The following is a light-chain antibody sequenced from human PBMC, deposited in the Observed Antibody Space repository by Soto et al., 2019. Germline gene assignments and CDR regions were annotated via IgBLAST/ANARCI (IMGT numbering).Light chain of an antibody. CDR1: QGISSY. V-gene: IGKV1-9*01. J-gene: IGKJ5*01. Sequence: DIQLTQSPSFLSASAGDRVTITCRASQGISSYLAWYQQKPGKAPKLLIYAASTLESGVPSRFSATVSGTEFSLTITSLQPEDFATYYCQQLFDSPITFGQGTRLEIK. CDR3: QQLFDSPIT. CDR2: AAS.